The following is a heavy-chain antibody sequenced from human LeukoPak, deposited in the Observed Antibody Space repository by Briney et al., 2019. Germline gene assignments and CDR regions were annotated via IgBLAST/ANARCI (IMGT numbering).Heavy chain of an antibody. D-gene: IGHD3-9*01. J-gene: IGHJ4*02. CDR1: GFTFSSYA. V-gene: IGHV3-23*01. CDR2: ISGSGGST. CDR3: AKSTYYDILTGYYLDKYYFDY. Sequence: PGGSLRLSCAASGFTFSSYAMSWVRQAPGKGLEWVSAISGSGGSTYYADSVKGRFTISRDNSKNTLYLQMNSLRAEDTAVYCCAKSTYYDILTGYYLDKYYFDYWGQGTLVTVSS.